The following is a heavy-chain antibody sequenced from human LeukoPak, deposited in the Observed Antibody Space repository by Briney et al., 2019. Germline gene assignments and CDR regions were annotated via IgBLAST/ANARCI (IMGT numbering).Heavy chain of an antibody. CDR1: GGSISSYY. CDR3: ARGPYRINQKYYYYYMDV. Sequence: SETLSLTCTVSGGSISSYYLSWIRQPPGKGLEWIGYIYYSGSTNYNPSLKSRVTISVDTSKNQFSLKLSSVTAADTAVYYCARGPYRINQKYYYYYMDVWGKGATVTVSS. J-gene: IGHJ6*03. V-gene: IGHV4-59*01. CDR2: IYYSGST. D-gene: IGHD1-26*01.